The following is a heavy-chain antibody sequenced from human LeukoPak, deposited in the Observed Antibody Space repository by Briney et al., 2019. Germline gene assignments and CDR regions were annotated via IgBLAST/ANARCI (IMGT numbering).Heavy chain of an antibody. V-gene: IGHV3-23*01. J-gene: IGHJ6*02. CDR1: GFTFSSYA. D-gene: IGHD2-15*01. Sequence: GGSLRLSCVASGFTFSSYAMSWVRQAPGKGLEWVSGISGSGGSTDYADSVKGRFTISRDNSKNTLYLQMNSLRADDTAVYYCAKGGTADYYYGMDVWGQGTTVTVS. CDR3: AKGGTADYYYGMDV. CDR2: ISGSGGST.